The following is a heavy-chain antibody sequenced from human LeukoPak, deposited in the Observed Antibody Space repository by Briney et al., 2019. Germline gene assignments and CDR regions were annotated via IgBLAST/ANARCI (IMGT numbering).Heavy chain of an antibody. D-gene: IGHD3-9*01. CDR3: ARHLSILTGSDIPDAFDI. Sequence: SETLSLTCTVSGGSISSSSYYWGWIRQPPGKGLEWIGSIYYSGSTYYNPSLKSRVTISVDTSKNQFSLKLSSVTAADTAVYYCARHLSILTGSDIPDAFDIWGQGTMVTVSS. J-gene: IGHJ3*02. CDR2: IYYSGST. V-gene: IGHV4-39*01. CDR1: GGSISSSSYY.